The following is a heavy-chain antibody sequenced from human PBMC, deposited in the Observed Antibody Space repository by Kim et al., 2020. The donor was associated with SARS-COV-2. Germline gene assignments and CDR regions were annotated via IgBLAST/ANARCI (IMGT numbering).Heavy chain of an antibody. CDR1: GYTFTSYA. CDR3: AVLLWFGELSAPLGNYGMDV. D-gene: IGHD3-10*01. Sequence: ASVKDSCKASGYTFTSYAMHWVRQAPGQRLEWMGWINAGNGNTKYSQKFQGRVTITRDTSASTAYMELSSLRSEDTTVYYCAVLLWFGELSAPLGNYGMDVWGQGTTVTVSS. J-gene: IGHJ6*02. CDR2: INAGNGNT. V-gene: IGHV1-3*01.